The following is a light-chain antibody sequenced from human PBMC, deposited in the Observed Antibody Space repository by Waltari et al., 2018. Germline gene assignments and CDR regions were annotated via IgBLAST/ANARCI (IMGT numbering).Light chain of an antibody. J-gene: IGLJ1*01. V-gene: IGLV2-23*02. CDR3: CSDAGSGTYV. CDR2: EVT. Sequence: QSALTQPASVSGSPGQSITISCTGTSSDIGKYNSVSWYQHLPGKVPNVMISEVTKRPAGVSNPFSGAKSGNTASLTISGLQADDEAEYYCCSDAGSGTYVFGTGTKLTV. CDR1: SSDIGKYNS.